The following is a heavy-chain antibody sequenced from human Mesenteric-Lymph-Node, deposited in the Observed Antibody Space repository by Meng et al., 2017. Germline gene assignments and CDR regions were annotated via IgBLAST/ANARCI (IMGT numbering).Heavy chain of an antibody. CDR2: IWYDGSNK. D-gene: IGHD3-10*01. Sequence: SPKISCAASGFTFSSYGMHWVRQAPGKGLEWVAVIWYDGSNKYYADSVKGRFTISRDNSKNTLYLQMNSLRAEDTAVYYCARDSITMVRGVITHIFDYWGQGTLVTVSS. CDR1: GFTFSSYG. J-gene: IGHJ4*02. V-gene: IGHV3-30*19. CDR3: ARDSITMVRGVITHIFDY.